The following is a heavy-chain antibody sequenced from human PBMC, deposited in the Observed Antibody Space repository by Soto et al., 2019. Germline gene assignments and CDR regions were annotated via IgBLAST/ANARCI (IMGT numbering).Heavy chain of an antibody. J-gene: IGHJ4*02. CDR2: IYYSGST. CDR3: ARDNGYSYGYTLDH. CDR1: GGSISSYY. V-gene: IGHV4-59*01. D-gene: IGHD5-18*01. Sequence: PSETLSLTCTVSGGSISSYYWSWIRQPPGKGLEWIGYIYYSGSTNYNPSLKSRVIISVDTSKNQFSLKLSSVTAADTAVYYCARDNGYSYGYTLDHWGQGTLVTVSS.